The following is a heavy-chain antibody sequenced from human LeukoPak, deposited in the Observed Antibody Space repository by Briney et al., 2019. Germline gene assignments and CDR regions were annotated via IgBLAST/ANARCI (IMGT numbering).Heavy chain of an antibody. CDR2: INPSGGST. Sequence: ASVKVSCKASGYTFTSYYMHWVRQAPGQGLEWMGIINPSGGSTSYAQKFQGRVTMTRDTSTSTVYMELSSLRSEDTAVYYCARSITGSVDYYDSSGFDYWGQGTLVTVSS. D-gene: IGHD3-22*01. J-gene: IGHJ4*02. CDR1: GYTFTSYY. V-gene: IGHV1-46*01. CDR3: ARSITGSVDYYDSSGFDY.